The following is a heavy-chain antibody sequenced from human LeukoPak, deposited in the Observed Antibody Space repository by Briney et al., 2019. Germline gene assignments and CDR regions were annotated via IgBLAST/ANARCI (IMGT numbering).Heavy chain of an antibody. J-gene: IGHJ4*02. D-gene: IGHD6-13*01. V-gene: IGHV3-74*01. Sequence: GGSLRLSCAASGFTFSSYWMYWVRQAPGKGLVWVSRINSDGSSTSYADSVKGRFTISRDNAKNTLYLHMNSLRAEDTAVYYCAKVPKAGGMTYFDYWGQGTLVTVSS. CDR2: INSDGSST. CDR3: AKVPKAGGMTYFDY. CDR1: GFTFSSYW.